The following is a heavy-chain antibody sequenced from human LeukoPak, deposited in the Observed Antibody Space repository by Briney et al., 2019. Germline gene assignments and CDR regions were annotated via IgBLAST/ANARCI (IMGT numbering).Heavy chain of an antibody. CDR2: ISAYNGNT. J-gene: IGHJ6*03. CDR1: GYTFTSYG. Sequence: VASVKVSCKASGYTFTSYGISWVRQAPGQGLEWMGWISAYNGNTNYAQKLQGRVTMTTDTSTSTAYMVLRSLRSDDTAVYYCARDGAGYCSSTSCRGPYYYYYMDVWGKGTTVTVSS. D-gene: IGHD2-2*01. CDR3: ARDGAGYCSSTSCRGPYYYYYMDV. V-gene: IGHV1-18*01.